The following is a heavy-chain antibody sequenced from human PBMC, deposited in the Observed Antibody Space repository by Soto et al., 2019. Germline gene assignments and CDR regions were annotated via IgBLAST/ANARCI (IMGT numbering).Heavy chain of an antibody. CDR1: GGTFSSYA. CDR3: ARRITSDFWSGYYRYYYYYGMDV. Sequence: AGKISCKASGGTFSSYAISWVRQAPGQGLEWMGGIIPIFGTANYAQKFQGRVTITADESTSTAYMELSSLRSEDTAVYYCARRITSDFWSGYYRYYYYYGMDVWGQGPTVTVSS. V-gene: IGHV1-69*13. CDR2: IIPIFGTA. D-gene: IGHD3-3*01. J-gene: IGHJ6*02.